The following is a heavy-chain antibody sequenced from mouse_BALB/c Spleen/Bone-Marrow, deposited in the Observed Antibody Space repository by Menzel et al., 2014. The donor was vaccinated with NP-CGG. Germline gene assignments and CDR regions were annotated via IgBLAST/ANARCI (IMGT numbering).Heavy chain of an antibody. D-gene: IGHD1-3*01. J-gene: IGHJ2*01. CDR2: ISSSGRT. V-gene: IGHV3-2*02. Sequence: ESGPGLVKPSQSLSLTCTVTGYSIXSGFAWHWIRQFPGNNLEWMGYISSSGRTSYHPSLKGRISITRDTSKNQFFLQLNSVTTEDTATYYCARSGNFFDYWGQGTTLTVSS. CDR3: ARSGNFFDY. CDR1: GYSIXSGFA.